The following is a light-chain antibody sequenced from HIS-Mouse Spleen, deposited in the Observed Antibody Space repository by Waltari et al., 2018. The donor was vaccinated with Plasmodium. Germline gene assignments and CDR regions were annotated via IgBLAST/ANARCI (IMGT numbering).Light chain of an antibody. CDR1: ALPKKY. J-gene: IGLJ3*02. Sequence: SYELTQPPSVSVSPGQTARITCPGDALPKKYAYWYQQKSGQAPVRVIYEDSKRPSGFPERFSGSSSGTMATLTISGAQVEDEADYYCYSTDSSGNHRVFGGGTKLTVL. CDR3: YSTDSSGNHRV. CDR2: EDS. V-gene: IGLV3-10*01.